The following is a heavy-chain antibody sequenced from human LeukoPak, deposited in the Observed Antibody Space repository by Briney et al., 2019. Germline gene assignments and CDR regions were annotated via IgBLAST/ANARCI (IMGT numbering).Heavy chain of an antibody. Sequence: SETLSLTCAVYGGSFSGYYWSWIRQPPGKGLEWIGEINHSGSTNYNPSLKSRVTISVDTSKNQFSLKLSSVTAADTAVYYCARGTMTTVTYYFDYWGQGTLVTVSA. J-gene: IGHJ4*02. CDR1: GGSFSGYY. D-gene: IGHD4-17*01. V-gene: IGHV4-34*01. CDR2: INHSGST. CDR3: ARGTMTTVTYYFDY.